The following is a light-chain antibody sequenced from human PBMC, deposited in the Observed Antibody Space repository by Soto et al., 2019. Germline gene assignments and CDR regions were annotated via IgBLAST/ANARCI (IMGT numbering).Light chain of an antibody. J-gene: IGLJ1*01. Sequence: QSVLTQPPSASGTPGQRVTISCSGSASNIGINYVYWYQQLPGTAPKLLIYRNNQRPSGVPARFSGSKSGTSASLAISGLRSEDEADYYCATWDDSLSGPEVFGTGTKVTVL. CDR2: RNN. CDR1: ASNIGINY. CDR3: ATWDDSLSGPEV. V-gene: IGLV1-47*01.